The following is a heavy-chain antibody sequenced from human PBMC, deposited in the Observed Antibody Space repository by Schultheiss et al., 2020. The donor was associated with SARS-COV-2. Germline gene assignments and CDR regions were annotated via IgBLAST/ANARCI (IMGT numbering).Heavy chain of an antibody. Sequence: SETLSLTCAVYGGSFSGYYWSWIRQPAGKGLEWIGRIYTSGSTNYNPSLKSRVTISVDTSKNQFSLKLSSVTAADTAVYYCARDRSGGYGKAYYYYYGMDVWGQGTTVTVSS. D-gene: IGHD4-17*01. J-gene: IGHJ6*02. CDR1: GGSFSGYY. CDR3: ARDRSGGYGKAYYYYYGMDV. CDR2: IYTSGST. V-gene: IGHV4-4*07.